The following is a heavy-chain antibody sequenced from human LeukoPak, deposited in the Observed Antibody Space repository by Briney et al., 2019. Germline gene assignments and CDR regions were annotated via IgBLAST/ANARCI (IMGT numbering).Heavy chain of an antibody. CDR2: ITLSSSTI. V-gene: IGHV3-48*01. CDR1: GFTFNNYN. CDR3: ARGGYLITFGGVDY. Sequence: GGSLRLSCAASGFTFNNYNMNWVRQAPGKGLEWISYITLSSSTIYYADSVKGRFTISRDNAKNSLYLQMNSLRAEDTAVYYCARGGYLITFGGVDYWGQGTLVTVSS. D-gene: IGHD3-16*01. J-gene: IGHJ4*02.